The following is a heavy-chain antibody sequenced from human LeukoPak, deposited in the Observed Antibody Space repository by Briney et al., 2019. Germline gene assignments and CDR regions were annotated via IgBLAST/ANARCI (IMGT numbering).Heavy chain of an antibody. V-gene: IGHV3-23*01. CDR3: AKAGDRGYYFDY. CDR1: GFTFSSYA. D-gene: IGHD1-26*01. CDR2: ISGSGGST. Sequence: GGSLRLSCAASGFTFSSYAMSWVRQAPGKGLEWASAISGSGGSTYYADSVKGRFTISRDNSKNTLYLQMNSLRAEDTAVYYCAKAGDRGYYFDYWGQGTLVTVSS. J-gene: IGHJ4*02.